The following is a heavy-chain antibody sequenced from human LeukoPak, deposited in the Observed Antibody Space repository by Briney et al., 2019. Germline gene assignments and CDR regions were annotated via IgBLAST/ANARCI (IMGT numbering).Heavy chain of an antibody. CDR1: EFTFSRYW. J-gene: IGHJ4*02. CDR3: ARDGPGIIPYDS. V-gene: IGHV3-7*01. Sequence: GGSLRLSCAASEFTFSRYWMAWVRQAPGKGLEWVADIKEDGGEKNYVDSAKGRFTITRDNARNSLYLQMNSLRAEDTAVYYCARDGPGIIPYDSWGQGTLVTVSS. CDR2: IKEDGGEK.